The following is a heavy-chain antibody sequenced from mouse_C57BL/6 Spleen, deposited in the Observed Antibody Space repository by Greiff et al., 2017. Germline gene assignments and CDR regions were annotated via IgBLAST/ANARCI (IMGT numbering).Heavy chain of an antibody. V-gene: IGHV1-4*01. D-gene: IGHD1-1*01. Sequence: QVQLQQSGAELARPGASVKMSCKASGYTFTSYTMHWVKQRPGQGLEWIGYINPSSGYTKYNQKFKDKATLTADKSSSTAYMQLSSLTSEDSAVYYCSRGIPYYYGSSWDYFDYWGQGTTLTVSS. CDR3: SRGIPYYYGSSWDYFDY. J-gene: IGHJ2*01. CDR2: INPSSGYT. CDR1: GYTFTSYT.